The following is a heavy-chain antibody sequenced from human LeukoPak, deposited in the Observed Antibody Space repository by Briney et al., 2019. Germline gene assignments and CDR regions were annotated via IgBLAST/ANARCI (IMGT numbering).Heavy chain of an antibody. CDR3: ARGAGWYNY. CDR1: GGSVTDDY. J-gene: IGHJ4*02. CDR2: IHYSGTT. Sequence: SETLSLTCTVSGGSVTDDYWSWLRQPPGKGLEWIAYIHYSGTTNYNPSPKSRVTISIDTSNNQFSLMLNFVTAADTAVYYCARGAGWYNYWGQGTLVTVSS. V-gene: IGHV4-59*02. D-gene: IGHD6-19*01.